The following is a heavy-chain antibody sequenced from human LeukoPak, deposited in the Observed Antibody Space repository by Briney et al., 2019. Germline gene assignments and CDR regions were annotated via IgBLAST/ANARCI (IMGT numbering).Heavy chain of an antibody. CDR1: GFTFSSYA. D-gene: IGHD1-26*01. Sequence: GESLRLSCAASGFTFSSYAMNWVRQAPGKGREWVSTISGSGGSTYSADSVKGRLTISRDNSKNTLFLQMNSLRAEDTAVYYCAKDLVRATTIYFDYWGQGALVTVSS. V-gene: IGHV3-23*01. J-gene: IGHJ4*02. CDR3: AKDLVRATTIYFDY. CDR2: ISGSGGST.